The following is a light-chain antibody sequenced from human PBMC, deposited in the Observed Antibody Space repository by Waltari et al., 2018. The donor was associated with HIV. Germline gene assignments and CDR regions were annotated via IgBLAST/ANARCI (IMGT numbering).Light chain of an antibody. Sequence: QSVLTQPPSASGTPGQRVTIYCSGSNSNIGINYVYWYQQPPGTAPKLLIYWANQRPSGVPGRFSGSKSGTSASLAISGLRSEDEADYYCVAWDDSLSGRVFGGGTNLTVL. CDR2: WAN. CDR1: NSNIGINY. V-gene: IGLV1-47*01. CDR3: VAWDDSLSGRV. J-gene: IGLJ3*02.